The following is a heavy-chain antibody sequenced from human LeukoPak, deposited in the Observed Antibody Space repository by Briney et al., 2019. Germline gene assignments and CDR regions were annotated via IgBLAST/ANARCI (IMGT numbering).Heavy chain of an antibody. CDR1: GFTFSRYP. CDR3: ARGGGLDV. V-gene: IGHV3-7*03. D-gene: IGHD3-16*01. Sequence: QSGGSLRISCAASGFTFSRYPMTWVRQAPGKGLEWVASINHNGNVNYYVDSVKGRFTISRDNAKNSLYLQMSNLRAEDTAVYFCARGGGLDVWGQGATVTVSS. CDR2: INHNGNVN. J-gene: IGHJ6*02.